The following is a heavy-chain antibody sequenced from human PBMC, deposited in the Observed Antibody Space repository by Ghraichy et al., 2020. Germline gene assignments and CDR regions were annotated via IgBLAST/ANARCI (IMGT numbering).Heavy chain of an antibody. CDR3: AKRISY. CDR2: IYYSGST. D-gene: IGHD3-10*01. V-gene: IGHV4-61*01. CDR1: GGSVNSGSDY. J-gene: IGHJ4*02. Sequence: SETLSLTCTVSGGSVNSGSDYWSWIRQSPGKGLEWIGYIYYSGSTNYNPSLKSRVTMSVDKAKNQFSLKLNSVTAADTAVYYCAKRISYWGQGSPVTVSS.